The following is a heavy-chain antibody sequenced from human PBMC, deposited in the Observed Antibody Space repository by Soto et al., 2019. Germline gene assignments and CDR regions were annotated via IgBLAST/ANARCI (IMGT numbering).Heavy chain of an antibody. V-gene: IGHV1-2*04. D-gene: IGHD2-8*01. Sequence: ASEKVSCKASGYSFTDYHIHWVRQAPGQGLEWLGRINPKSGGTSTAQKFQGWVTMTTDTSISTASMELTRLTSDDTAIYYCARGDSTDCSNGVCSFFYNHDMDVWGQGTTVTVSS. J-gene: IGHJ6*02. CDR1: GYSFTDYH. CDR3: ARGDSTDCSNGVCSFFYNHDMDV. CDR2: INPKSGGT.